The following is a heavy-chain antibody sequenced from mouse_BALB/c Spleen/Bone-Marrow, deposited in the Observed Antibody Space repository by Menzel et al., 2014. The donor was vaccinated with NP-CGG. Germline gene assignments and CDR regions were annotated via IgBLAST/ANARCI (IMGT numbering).Heavy chain of an antibody. CDR1: GYTVTSYW. J-gene: IGHJ2*01. V-gene: IGHV1-69*02. D-gene: IGHD2-3*01. CDR3: TRTYEYFDY. CDR2: IYPSGNYT. Sequence: QVQLQQSGAELVRPGASVKLSCKTSGYTVTSYWINWVKQRPGQGLEWIGNIYPSGNYTNYNQKFKDKATLTVDISSTTAYMQLSSPTSEDSAVYYCTRTYEYFDYWGQGTTLTVSS.